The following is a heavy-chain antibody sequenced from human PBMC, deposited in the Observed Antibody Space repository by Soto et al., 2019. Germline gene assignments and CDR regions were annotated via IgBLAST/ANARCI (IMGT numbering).Heavy chain of an antibody. CDR2: ISAYSGDT. CDR3: ARDQGYCSGGSCYGSAFDI. D-gene: IGHD2-15*01. V-gene: IGHV1-18*01. J-gene: IGHJ3*02. CDR1: GYTFISYG. Sequence: ASVKVSCKASGYTFISYGISWVRQAPGQGLEWMGWISAYSGDTNYVQKLQGRVTMTTDISTNTVYMELRSLTSDDTAVYHCARDQGYCSGGSCYGSAFDIWGQGTMVTVS.